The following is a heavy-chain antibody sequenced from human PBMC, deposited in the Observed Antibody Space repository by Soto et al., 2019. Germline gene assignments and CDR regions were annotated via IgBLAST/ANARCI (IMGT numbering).Heavy chain of an antibody. V-gene: IGHV3-74*01. CDR1: GFTFSNYW. Sequence: EVQLVESGGGLVQPGGSLRLSCAASGFTFSNYWMNWVRQAPGKGLVWVSRINSNGGSTPYADSVKGRFTIPRDNAKKTVYLQMNSLRAEDTAVYYCAREGGSYCTHSNCLSPFDCWGQGTLVTVSS. D-gene: IGHD2-8*01. CDR2: INSNGGST. J-gene: IGHJ4*02. CDR3: AREGGSYCTHSNCLSPFDC.